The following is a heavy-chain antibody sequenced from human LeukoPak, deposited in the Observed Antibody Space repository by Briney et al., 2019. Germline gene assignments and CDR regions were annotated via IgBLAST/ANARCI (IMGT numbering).Heavy chain of an antibody. D-gene: IGHD3-3*01. CDR1: GFTFSSYS. Sequence: GGSLRLSCAASGFTFSSYSMNWVRQAPGRGLGWVSSISSSSYIYYADSVKGRFTISRDNAKNSLYLQMNSLRAEDTAVYYCAKGQKILEWLLDPDYWGQGTLVTVSS. CDR2: ISSSSYI. CDR3: AKGQKILEWLLDPDY. V-gene: IGHV3-21*04. J-gene: IGHJ4*02.